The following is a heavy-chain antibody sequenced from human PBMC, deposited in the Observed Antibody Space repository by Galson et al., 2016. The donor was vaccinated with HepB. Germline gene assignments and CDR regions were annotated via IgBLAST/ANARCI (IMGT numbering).Heavy chain of an antibody. CDR3: TREPGGTSYDFWSGFYTDYYYYGLDV. V-gene: IGHV3-49*03. CDR2: IRSKASGGST. J-gene: IGHJ6*02. CDR1: GFTFGDYA. Sequence: SLRLSCAASGFTFGDYAMNWFRQSPGKGLEWVGFIRSKASGGSTEYAASVKGRFTISRDDSRSIAYLQMNSLKTEDTAVYFCTREPGGTSYDFWSGFYTDYYYYGLDVWGQGTTVTVSS. D-gene: IGHD3-3*01.